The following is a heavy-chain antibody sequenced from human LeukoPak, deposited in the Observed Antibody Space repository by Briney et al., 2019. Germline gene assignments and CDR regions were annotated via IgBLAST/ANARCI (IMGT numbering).Heavy chain of an antibody. CDR1: GGSISSDGYS. J-gene: IGHJ5*02. D-gene: IGHD6-6*01. CDR3: ARVVSSSYNWFDP. CDR2: IYYSGST. Sequence: PSQTLSLTCTVSGGSISSDGYSWSWIRQHPGKGLEWIGYIYYSGSTYYNPSLKSRVTISVDTSKNQFSLKLSSVTAADTAVYYCARVVSSSYNWFDPWGQGTLVTVSS. V-gene: IGHV4-31*03.